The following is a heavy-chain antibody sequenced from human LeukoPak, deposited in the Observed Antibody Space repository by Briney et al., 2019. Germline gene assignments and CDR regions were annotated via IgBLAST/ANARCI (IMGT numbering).Heavy chain of an antibody. V-gene: IGHV4-31*03. J-gene: IGHJ2*01. CDR1: GGSISSGGYY. D-gene: IGHD4-17*01. CDR2: IYYSGST. CDR3: AAHYGDFGRPHWYFDL. Sequence: SETLSLTCTVSGGSISSGGYYWSWIRQHPGKGLEWIGYIYYSGSTYYNPSLKSRATISVDTSKNQFSLKLSSVTAADTAVYYCAAHYGDFGRPHWYFDLWGRGTLVTVSS.